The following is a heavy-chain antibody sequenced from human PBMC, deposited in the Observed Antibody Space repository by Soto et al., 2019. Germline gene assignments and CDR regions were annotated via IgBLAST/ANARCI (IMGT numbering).Heavy chain of an antibody. CDR2: IVVGSGNT. V-gene: IGHV1-58*02. D-gene: IGHD2-2*01. CDR1: GFTFTSSA. Sequence: SVKVSCKASGFTFTSSAMQWVRQARGQRLEWIGWIVVGSGNTNYAQKFQERVTITRDMSTSTAYMELSSLRSEDTAVYYCAADIRVVPVTYYYYLHGWGKGTMVTVAS. J-gene: IGHJ6*03. CDR3: AADIRVVPVTYYYYLHG.